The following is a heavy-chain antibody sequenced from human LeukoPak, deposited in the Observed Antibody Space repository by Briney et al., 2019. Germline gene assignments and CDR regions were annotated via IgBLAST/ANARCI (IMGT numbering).Heavy chain of an antibody. Sequence: WASVKVSCKASGYTFTSYGISWVRQAPGQGLEWMGWISAYNGNTNYAQKLQGRVTMTTDTSTSTAYMELRSLRSDDTAVYYCARVTMVYAIPDAFDIWGQGTMVTVSS. CDR3: ARVTMVYAIPDAFDI. CDR1: GYTFTSYG. CDR2: ISAYNGNT. J-gene: IGHJ3*02. V-gene: IGHV1-18*01. D-gene: IGHD2-8*01.